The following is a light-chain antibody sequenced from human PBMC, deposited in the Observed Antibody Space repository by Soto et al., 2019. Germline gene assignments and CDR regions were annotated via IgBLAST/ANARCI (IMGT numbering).Light chain of an antibody. J-gene: IGLJ1*01. V-gene: IGLV2-14*01. CDR3: SSYTSSSTLLDV. CDR1: SSDVGGYKY. CDR2: EVS. Sequence: QSALTQPASVSGSPGQSITISCTGTSSDVGGYKYVSWYQQHPGKAPKLIIYEVSNRPSGVSNRFSGSKSGNTASLTISGLQAEDEADYYCSSYTSSSTLLDVFGTGTKVTAL.